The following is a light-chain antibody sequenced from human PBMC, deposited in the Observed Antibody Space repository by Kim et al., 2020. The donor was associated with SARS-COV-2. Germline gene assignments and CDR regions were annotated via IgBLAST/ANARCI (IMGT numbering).Light chain of an antibody. CDR1: TSNIGSNT. J-gene: IGLJ1*01. CDR2: SNN. CDR3: AAWDDSLNGPV. V-gene: IGLV1-44*01. Sequence: GQRVTISCSGSTSNIGSNTVHWYQQPPGTAQKLLIYSNNQRPSGVPDRFSASKSGTSASLAISGLQSEDEADYYCAAWDDSLNGPVFGTGTKVTVL.